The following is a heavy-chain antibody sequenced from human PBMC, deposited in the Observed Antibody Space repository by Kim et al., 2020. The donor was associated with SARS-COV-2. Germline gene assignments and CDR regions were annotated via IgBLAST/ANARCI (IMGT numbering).Heavy chain of an antibody. Sequence: SETLSLTCAVYGGSFSGYYWSWIRQPPGKGLEWIGEINHSGSTNYNPSLKSRVTISVDTSKNQFSLKLSSVTAADTAVYYCARGPAAADYWGQGTLVTAS. CDR3: ARGPAAADY. J-gene: IGHJ4*02. CDR2: INHSGST. V-gene: IGHV4-34*01. CDR1: GGSFSGYY. D-gene: IGHD6-13*01.